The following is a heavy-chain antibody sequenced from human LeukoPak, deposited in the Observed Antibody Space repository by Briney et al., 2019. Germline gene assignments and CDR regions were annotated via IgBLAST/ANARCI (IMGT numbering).Heavy chain of an antibody. Sequence: ASVKVSCKASGYTFTSYGISRVRQAPGQGLEWMGWISSYNGNTNYAQKLQGRVTMTRDTSISTAYMELSRLRSDDTAVYYCARDRVPSSGSYYRQTAVGWFDPWGQGTLVTVSS. CDR3: ARDRVPSSGSYYRQTAVGWFDP. D-gene: IGHD3-10*01. V-gene: IGHV1-18*01. CDR1: GYTFTSYG. J-gene: IGHJ5*02. CDR2: ISSYNGNT.